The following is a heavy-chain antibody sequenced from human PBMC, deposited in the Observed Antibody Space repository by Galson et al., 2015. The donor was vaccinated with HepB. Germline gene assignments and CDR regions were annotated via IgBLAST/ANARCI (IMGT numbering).Heavy chain of an antibody. CDR2: INTDSGNT. D-gene: IGHD4-11*01. CDR3: ARSTVTTNSDWFDP. Sequence: SVKVPCKASGYSFTSYGISWVRRAPGQGLEWMGLINTDSGNTNYAQKLQGRVTMTTDPSTSTVYMELRNLRSDDTAVYYCARSTVTTNSDWFDPWGQGTLVTVSS. CDR1: GYSFTSYG. J-gene: IGHJ5*02. V-gene: IGHV1-18*01.